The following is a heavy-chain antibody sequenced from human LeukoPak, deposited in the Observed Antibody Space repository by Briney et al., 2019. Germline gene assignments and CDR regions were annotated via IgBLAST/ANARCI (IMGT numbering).Heavy chain of an antibody. CDR3: ARRSMAAAVDY. V-gene: IGHV4-39*01. CDR1: GGSIAGSSDY. J-gene: IGHJ4*02. D-gene: IGHD6-13*01. Sequence: SETLFLTCSVSGGSIAGSSDYWGWIRQPPGKGLEWIGSVYYIGITDYNPSLKSRVTISVDTSENKFSLNLTSVTAADTAVYYCARRSMAAAVDYWGQGTLVTVSS. CDR2: VYYIGIT.